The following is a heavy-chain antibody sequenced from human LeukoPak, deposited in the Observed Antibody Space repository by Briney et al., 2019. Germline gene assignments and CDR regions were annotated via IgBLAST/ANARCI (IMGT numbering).Heavy chain of an antibody. CDR3: AKPGGDYYDSSGPFDY. J-gene: IGHJ4*02. CDR1: GYTFTGYY. CDR2: INPNSGGT. V-gene: IGHV1-2*02. D-gene: IGHD3-22*01. Sequence: ASVKVSCKASGYTFTGYYMHWVRQAPGQGLEWMGWINPNSGGTNYAQKFQGRVTMTGDTSISTAYMELSRLRSDDTAVYYCAKPGGDYYDSSGPFDYWGQGTLVTVSS.